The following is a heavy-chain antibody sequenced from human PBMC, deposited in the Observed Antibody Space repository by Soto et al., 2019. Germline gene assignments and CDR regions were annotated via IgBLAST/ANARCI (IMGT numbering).Heavy chain of an antibody. CDR2: IFDSESA. J-gene: IGHJ4*02. V-gene: IGHV4-31*03. CDR3: ARDGRWSGYPATFDS. Sequence: SETLSLTCTFSGGSISSGGSYWSWIRQYPGKGLEWIGDIFDSESAYYNPSLKSRVTISIDTSKNQFSLNLSSVTAADTAVYYCARDGRWSGYPATFDSWGQGTLVTVSS. CDR1: GGSISSGGSY. D-gene: IGHD3-3*01.